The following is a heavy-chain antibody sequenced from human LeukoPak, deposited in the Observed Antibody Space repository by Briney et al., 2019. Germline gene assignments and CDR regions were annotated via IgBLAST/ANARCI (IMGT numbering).Heavy chain of an antibody. CDR3: ARDNSIHERGWWFDP. D-gene: IGHD4-23*01. J-gene: IGHJ5*02. CDR1: GYSFTSHY. CDR2: INPRGTST. V-gene: IGHV1-46*01. Sequence: ASVKVSCKASGYSFTSHYMHWVRQAPGQGLEWMELINPRGTSTIYAEKFQGRIIMTRDMSTTTDYMELSSLKSDDTAVYYCARDNSIHERGWWFDPWGQGTLVTVSS.